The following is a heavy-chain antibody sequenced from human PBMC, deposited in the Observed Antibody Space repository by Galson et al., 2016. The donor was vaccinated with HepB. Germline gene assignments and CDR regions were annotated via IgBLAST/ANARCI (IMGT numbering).Heavy chain of an antibody. J-gene: IGHJ4*02. CDR1: GFTFSSYS. V-gene: IGHV3-21*01. CDR2: ISSRSSYI. CDR3: ARAFSRESGFDY. Sequence: SLRLSCAASGFTFSSYSMNWVRQAPGKGLEWVSSISSRSSYIYHADSVKGRFTISIDNAKNSLYLQMNILRAEDTAVYYCARAFSRESGFDYWGQGTLVTVSS. D-gene: IGHD3-10*01.